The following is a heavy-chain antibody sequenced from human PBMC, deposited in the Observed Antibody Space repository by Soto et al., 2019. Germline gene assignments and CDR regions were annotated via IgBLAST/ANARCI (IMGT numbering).Heavy chain of an antibody. V-gene: IGHV4-61*01. Sequence: PSETLSLTCTVSGGSISSSSYYWSWIRQPPGKGLEWIGYIYYSGSTNYNPSLKSRVTISVDTSKNQFSLKLSSVTAADTAVYYCARSGSGSYYGWFDPWGQGTLVTVSS. CDR2: IYYSGST. J-gene: IGHJ5*02. CDR3: ARSGSGSYYGWFDP. CDR1: GGSISSSSYY. D-gene: IGHD3-10*01.